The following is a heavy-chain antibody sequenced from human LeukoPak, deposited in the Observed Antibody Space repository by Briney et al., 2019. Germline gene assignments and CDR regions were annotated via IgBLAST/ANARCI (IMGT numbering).Heavy chain of an antibody. Sequence: SETLSLTCAVSGYSISSGYYWGWIRQPPGKGLEWIGSIYHSGSTYYNPSLKSRVTISVDTSKNQFSLKLSSVTAADTAVYYCARDGDYNCYYYYYMDVWGKGTTVTVSS. CDR1: GYSISSGYY. V-gene: IGHV4-38-2*02. J-gene: IGHJ6*03. CDR2: IYHSGST. CDR3: ARDGDYNCYYYYYMDV. D-gene: IGHD4-17*01.